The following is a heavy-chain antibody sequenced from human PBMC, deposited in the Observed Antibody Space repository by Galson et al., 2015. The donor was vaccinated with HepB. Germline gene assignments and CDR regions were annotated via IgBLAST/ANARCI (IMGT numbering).Heavy chain of an antibody. CDR2: INPSGGST. V-gene: IGHV1-46*04. D-gene: IGHD5-24*01. Sequence: SAKFSCRASGYSFTSYYMHYLRQAPGQGLEWMGIINPSGGSTSYAQKLQGRVTMTRDTSTSTVYMELSSLRSEDTAVYYCARGVDGYNLEFDYWGQGTLVTVSS. CDR1: GYSFTSYY. J-gene: IGHJ4*02. CDR3: ARGVDGYNLEFDY.